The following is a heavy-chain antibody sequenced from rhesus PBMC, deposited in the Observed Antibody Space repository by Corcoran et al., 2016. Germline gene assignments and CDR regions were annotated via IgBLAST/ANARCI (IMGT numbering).Heavy chain of an antibody. D-gene: IGHD1-1-1*01. V-gene: IGHV4-106*01. CDR1: GGSISDDYY. J-gene: IGHJ6*01. Sequence: QVQLQESGPGLVQPSETLSLTCAVSGGSISDDYYWSWIRHPPGKGLEWIGYIYGSGGGTNYHPSLKNRVTISIDTSKNPFSLKLSSVTAADTAVYYCARYSWNYYGLDSWGQGVVVTVSS. CDR3: ARYSWNYYGLDS. CDR2: IYGSGGGT.